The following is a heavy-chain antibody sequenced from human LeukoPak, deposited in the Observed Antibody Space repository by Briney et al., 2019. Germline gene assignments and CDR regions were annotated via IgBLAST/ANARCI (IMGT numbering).Heavy chain of an antibody. J-gene: IGHJ3*02. CDR2: INWNGAST. D-gene: IGHD3-22*01. V-gene: IGHV3-20*04. CDR1: GFNLDDYG. Sequence: GGSLRLSCAASGFNLDDYGMSWVRQAPGKGLDWVSGINWNGASTGYADSVKGRFTISRDNARNSLYLQMNSLRAEDTALYYCARDYDSSGYYFAFDIWGQGTMVTVSS. CDR3: ARDYDSSGYYFAFDI.